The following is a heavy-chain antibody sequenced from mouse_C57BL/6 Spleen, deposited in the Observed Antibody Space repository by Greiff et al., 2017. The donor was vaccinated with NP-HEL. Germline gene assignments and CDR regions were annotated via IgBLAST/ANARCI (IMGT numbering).Heavy chain of an antibody. CDR3: ARRGTTGYAMDY. CDR2: ISGGGGNT. V-gene: IGHV5-9*01. D-gene: IGHD1-1*01. J-gene: IGHJ4*01. Sequence: DVKLVESGGGLVKPGGSLKLSCAASGFTFSSYTMSWVRQTPEKRLEWVATISGGGGNTYYPDSVKGRFTISRDNAKNTLYLQMSSLRSEDTALYYCARRGTTGYAMDYWGQGTSVTVSS. CDR1: GFTFSSYT.